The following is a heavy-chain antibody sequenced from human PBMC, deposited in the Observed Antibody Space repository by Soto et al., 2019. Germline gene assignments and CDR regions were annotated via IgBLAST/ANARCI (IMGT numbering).Heavy chain of an antibody. V-gene: IGHV3-33*01. Sequence: QVQLVESGGGVVQPGRSLRLSCAASGFTFSNYGMHWVRQAPGKGLEWVTIIWYDGSEKYYANSVKGRFTISRDNSKNTLYLQMNSLRVEDTAVYYGGRRGAEAAVDLWGKGTLVTVSS. CDR3: GRRGAEAAVDL. CDR2: IWYDGSEK. J-gene: IGHJ5*02. CDR1: GFTFSNYG. D-gene: IGHD1-26*01.